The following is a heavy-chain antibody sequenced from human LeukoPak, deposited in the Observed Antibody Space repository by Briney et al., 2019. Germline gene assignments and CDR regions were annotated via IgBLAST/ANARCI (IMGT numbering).Heavy chain of an antibody. Sequence: PGGSLRLSCAASGFTFSSYEMNWVRQAPGKGLEWVSYIPNSGTTTYYADSVKGRFTISRDNAKKSLYLQMNSLRAEDTAVYYCARANVVARHNAFDIWGQGTMVTVSS. CDR1: GFTFSSYE. V-gene: IGHV3-48*03. CDR2: IPNSGTTT. D-gene: IGHD2-15*01. CDR3: ARANVVARHNAFDI. J-gene: IGHJ3*02.